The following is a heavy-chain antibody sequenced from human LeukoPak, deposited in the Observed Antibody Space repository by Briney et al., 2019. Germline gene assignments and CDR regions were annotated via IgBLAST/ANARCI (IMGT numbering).Heavy chain of an antibody. CDR1: GFTIDNNA. CDR3: AKDISVAVAGRGDYYGMDV. CDR2: GSCNSGSI. Sequence: RSLTLSCTASGFTIDNNANHWVRLPPATGLELVSVGSCNSGSIGYADSVKGRFTISRDNAKNSLYLQMNSLRAEDTALYYCAKDISVAVAGRGDYYGMDVWGQGSLVTVSS. J-gene: IGHJ6*02. V-gene: IGHV3-9*01. D-gene: IGHD6-19*01.